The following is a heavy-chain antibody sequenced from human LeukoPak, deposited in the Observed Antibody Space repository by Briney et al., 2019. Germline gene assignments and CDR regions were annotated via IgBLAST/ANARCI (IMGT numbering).Heavy chain of an antibody. Sequence: ASVKVSCKASGYTFTSYDINWVRQATGQGLEWMGWMNPNSGNTGYAQKFQGRVTITRNTSISTAYMELSSLRSEDTAVYYCARGQSNGDAFDIWGQGTMVTVSS. CDR1: GYTFTSYD. CDR3: ARGQSNGDAFDI. J-gene: IGHJ3*02. CDR2: MNPNSGNT. V-gene: IGHV1-8*03.